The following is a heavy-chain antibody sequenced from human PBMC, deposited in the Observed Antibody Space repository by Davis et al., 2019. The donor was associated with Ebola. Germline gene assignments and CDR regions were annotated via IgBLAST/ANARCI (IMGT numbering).Heavy chain of an antibody. CDR3: ARDSGTAAAGV. Sequence: SETLSLTCTVSGGSVSSGSYYWSWIRQPPGKGLEWIGYAYYSGYTSYNPSLKSRVTISVDTSKNQFSLKLSSVTAADTAVYYCARDSGTAAAGVWGQGTMLTVSS. V-gene: IGHV4-61*01. CDR2: AYYSGYT. J-gene: IGHJ3*01. D-gene: IGHD6-13*01. CDR1: GGSVSSGSYY.